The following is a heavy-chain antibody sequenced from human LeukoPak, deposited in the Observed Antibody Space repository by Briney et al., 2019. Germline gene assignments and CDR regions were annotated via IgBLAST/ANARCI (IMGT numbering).Heavy chain of an antibody. CDR1: GFTLSSFA. CDR2: ISFDRSNK. Sequence: GGSLRLSCAASGFTLSSFAMHWVRQAPGKGLEWVTLISFDRSNKYYADSVKGRFTISRDNSKTTLYLQMNSLRVEDTALYYCARVGSSGWLSLWGQGTLVTVSS. J-gene: IGHJ1*01. D-gene: IGHD6-19*01. CDR3: ARVGSSGWLSL. V-gene: IGHV3-30-3*01.